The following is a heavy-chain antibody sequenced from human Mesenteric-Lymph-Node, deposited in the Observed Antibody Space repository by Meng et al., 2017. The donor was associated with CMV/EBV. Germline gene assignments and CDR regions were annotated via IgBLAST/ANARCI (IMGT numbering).Heavy chain of an antibody. J-gene: IGHJ4*02. Sequence: GESLKISCAASGFTFSNAWMNWVRQAPGKGLEWVTFIKNDGSSQYYADSVKGRFTISRDNFKNTLYLQMNSLRPEDTAVYYCAKGRGSSLEYWGQGTLVTVSS. V-gene: IGHV3-30*02. CDR2: IKNDGSSQ. CDR3: AKGRGSSLEY. D-gene: IGHD3-10*01. CDR1: GFTFSNAW.